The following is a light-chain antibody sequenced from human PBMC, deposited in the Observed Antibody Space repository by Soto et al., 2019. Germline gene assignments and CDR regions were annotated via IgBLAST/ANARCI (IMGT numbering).Light chain of an antibody. CDR3: QQYNNWPPWT. Sequence: EMVMKQYAATLSVYTGERSTLSCMTIQSVSSSYLAWYQQKPGQAPRLLIYGASTRATGIPARFSGSGSGTEFTLTISSLQSEDFAVYYRQQYNNWPPWTFGQGTKVDIK. CDR1: QSVSSSY. CDR2: GAS. J-gene: IGKJ1*01. V-gene: IGKV3-15*01.